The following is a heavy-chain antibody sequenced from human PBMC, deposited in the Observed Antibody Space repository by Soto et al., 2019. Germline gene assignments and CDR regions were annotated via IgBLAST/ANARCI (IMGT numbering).Heavy chain of an antibody. CDR1: GGTFSSYA. V-gene: IGHV1-69*13. Sequence: SVKVSCKASGGTFSSYAISCVRQAPGQGLEWMGGIIPIFGTANYAQKFQGRVTITADESTSTAYMELSSLRSEDTAVYYCARDPSSYGSGLNFDYWGQGTLVTVSS. D-gene: IGHD3-10*01. J-gene: IGHJ4*02. CDR3: ARDPSSYGSGLNFDY. CDR2: IIPIFGTA.